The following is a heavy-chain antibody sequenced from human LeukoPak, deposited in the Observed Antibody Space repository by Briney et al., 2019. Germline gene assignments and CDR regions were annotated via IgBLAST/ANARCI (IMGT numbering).Heavy chain of an antibody. V-gene: IGHV5-51*01. D-gene: IGHD3-22*01. CDR3: ARVPSDSSGSGSNWFDP. CDR2: IYPGVSDT. Sequence: GESLKISCKGSGYSFTIYWIGWVRQMPGKGLEWMGIIYPGVSDTRYSPSFQGQVTISADKSINTAYLQWSSLKASDTAMYYCARVPSDSSGSGSNWFDPWGQGTLVTVSS. J-gene: IGHJ5*02. CDR1: GYSFTIYW.